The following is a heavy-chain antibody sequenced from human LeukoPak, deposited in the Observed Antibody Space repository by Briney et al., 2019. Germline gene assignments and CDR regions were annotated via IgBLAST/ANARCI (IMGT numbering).Heavy chain of an antibody. CDR1: GFTFSGYT. CDR3: AKKVPANWGSYFDY. V-gene: IGHV3-23*01. J-gene: IGHJ4*02. CDR2: ISGSGDST. D-gene: IGHD7-27*01. Sequence: GGSLRLSCAGSGFTFSGYTMNWVRQAPGKGLEWVSAISGSGDSTYSTDSVKGRFTISRDNSKNTLYLQMNSLRAEDTAVYYCAKKVPANWGSYFDYWGQGTLVTVSS.